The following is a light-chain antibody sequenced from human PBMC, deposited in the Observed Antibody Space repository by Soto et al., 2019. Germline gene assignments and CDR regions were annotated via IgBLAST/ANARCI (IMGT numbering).Light chain of an antibody. CDR1: QSVSSSY. J-gene: IGKJ1*01. Sequence: GERATXXXXXSQSVSSSYLAWYQQKPGQAPRLLIYGASTRATGIPDRFSGSGSGTDFTLTISRLEPEDFAVYYCQQYGSSPRTFGQGTKVDI. CDR2: GAS. V-gene: IGKV3-20*01. CDR3: QQYGSSPRT.